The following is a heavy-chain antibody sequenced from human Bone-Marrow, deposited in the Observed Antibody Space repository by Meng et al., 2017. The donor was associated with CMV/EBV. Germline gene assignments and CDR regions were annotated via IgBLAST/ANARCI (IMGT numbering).Heavy chain of an antibody. CDR1: GYTFTSYG. V-gene: IGHV1-18*01. CDR3: ARDTHTIFGVVTPDYYYYGMDV. Sequence: ASVKVSCKASGYTFTSYGISWVRQAPGQGLEWMGWISAYNGNTNYAQKLQGRVTMTTDTSTSTAYMELSSLRSEDTAVYYCARDTHTIFGVVTPDYYYYGMDVWGQGTTVTVSS. CDR2: ISAYNGNT. J-gene: IGHJ6*02. D-gene: IGHD3-3*01.